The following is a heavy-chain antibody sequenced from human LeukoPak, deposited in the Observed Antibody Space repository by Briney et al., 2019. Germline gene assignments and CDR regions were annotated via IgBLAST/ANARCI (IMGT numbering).Heavy chain of an antibody. V-gene: IGHV3-23*01. CDR2: ISGSGGST. D-gene: IGHD3-16*02. CDR3: ARDLLGYNYHYMDV. J-gene: IGHJ6*03. CDR1: GFTFSSFG. Sequence: GGSLRLSCAASGFTFSSFGTSWVRQAPGKGLDWVSAISGSGGSTYHADSVKGRFTISRDNAKNSLYLQMNSLRAEDTAVYYCARDLLGYNYHYMDVWGKGTTVTVSS.